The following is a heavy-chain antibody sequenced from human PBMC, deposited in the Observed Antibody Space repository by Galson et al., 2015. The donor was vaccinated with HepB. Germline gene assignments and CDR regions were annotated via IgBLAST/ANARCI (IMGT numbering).Heavy chain of an antibody. CDR3: ARGLQWLFED. CDR1: RFTVSSNY. J-gene: IGHJ4*02. Sequence: SLRLSCAASRFTVSSNYMSWVRQAPGKGLEWVSIIYSGGSTYYADSVKGRFTISRDNSKNTLYLQMNSLRAEDTAVYYCARGLQWLFEDWGQGTLVTVSS. CDR2: IYSGGST. V-gene: IGHV3-53*01. D-gene: IGHD6-19*01.